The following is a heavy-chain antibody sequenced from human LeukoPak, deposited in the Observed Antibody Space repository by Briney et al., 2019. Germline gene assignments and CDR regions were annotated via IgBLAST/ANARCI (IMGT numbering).Heavy chain of an antibody. Sequence: SETLSLTCNVSGGSVSSGSYYWSWIRQPPGKGLEWIGYIYYSGSTNYNPSLKSRGTISVDTSKNQFSLKLSSVTAADTAVYYCARDRVAAASLDYWGQGTLVTVSS. CDR3: ARDRVAAASLDY. CDR1: GGSVSSGSYY. V-gene: IGHV4-61*01. CDR2: IYYSGST. D-gene: IGHD6-13*01. J-gene: IGHJ4*02.